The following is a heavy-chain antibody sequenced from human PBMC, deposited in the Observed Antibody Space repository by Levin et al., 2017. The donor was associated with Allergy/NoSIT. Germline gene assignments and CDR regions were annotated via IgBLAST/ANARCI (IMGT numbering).Heavy chain of an antibody. V-gene: IGHV3-33*01. CDR2: IWYDGSNK. Sequence: GGSLRLSCAASGFTFRSYGMHWVRQTPGKGLEWVAVIWYDGSNKYYADSVKGRFSISRDNSKNTVLLQMNSLRADDTAVYYCARGYESGSGVFDYWGQGTLVTVSS. D-gene: IGHD3-10*01. CDR1: GFTFRSYG. J-gene: IGHJ4*02. CDR3: ARGYESGSGVFDY.